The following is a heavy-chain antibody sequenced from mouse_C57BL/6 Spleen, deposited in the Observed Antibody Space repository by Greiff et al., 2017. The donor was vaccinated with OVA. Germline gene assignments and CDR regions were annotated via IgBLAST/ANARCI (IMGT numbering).Heavy chain of an antibody. Sequence: VQLQQSGAELVKPGASVKLSCKASGYTFTSYWMHWVKQRPGRGLEWIGRIDPNSGGTKYNEQFKSKATLTVDKPSSTAYMQLSSRTSEDSAVYYCAREDYYGSYYFDYWGQGTTLTVSS. J-gene: IGHJ2*01. CDR2: IDPNSGGT. V-gene: IGHV1-72*01. D-gene: IGHD1-1*01. CDR1: GYTFTSYW. CDR3: AREDYYGSYYFDY.